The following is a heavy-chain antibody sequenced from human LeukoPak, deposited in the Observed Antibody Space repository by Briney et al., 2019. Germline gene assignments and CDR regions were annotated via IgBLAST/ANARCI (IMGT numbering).Heavy chain of an antibody. J-gene: IGHJ5*02. CDR2: IFTSGST. V-gene: IGHV4-4*07. CDR1: GGSITSDY. CDR3: SRGGANDL. Sequence: SETLSLTCTVVGGSITSDYWSWIRQPAGKGLEWIGRIFTSGSTAYNPSLKSRVTMSLDMSKNQFFLKLSSVTAADTAAYFCSRGGANDLWGQGTLVTVSS. D-gene: IGHD4/OR15-4a*01.